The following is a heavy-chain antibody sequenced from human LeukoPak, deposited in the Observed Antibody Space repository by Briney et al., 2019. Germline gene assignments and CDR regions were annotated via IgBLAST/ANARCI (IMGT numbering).Heavy chain of an antibody. V-gene: IGHV3-23*01. CDR2: ISGSGATT. Sequence: PGGSLRLSCAASGFTFSSYAMSWVRQAPGKGLELVSAISGSGATTYYADSVKGRFTISRDKSNNTLYLQMNSLRAEDTAVYYCAKDYAYYYGSGIGGFDYWGQGTLVTVSS. J-gene: IGHJ4*02. CDR1: GFTFSSYA. D-gene: IGHD3-10*01. CDR3: AKDYAYYYGSGIGGFDY.